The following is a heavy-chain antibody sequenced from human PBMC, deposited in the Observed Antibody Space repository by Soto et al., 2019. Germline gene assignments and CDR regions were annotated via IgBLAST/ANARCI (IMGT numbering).Heavy chain of an antibody. CDR3: ARDGGVYDYSPFDY. J-gene: IGHJ4*02. V-gene: IGHV1-69*12. Sequence: QVQLVQSGAEVKKPGSSVKVSCKASGGTFSSYAISWVRQAPGQGLEWMGGIFPIFGTADYAQKFQGRVTISADESTSTAYMELSSLRSEDTAVYYCARDGGVYDYSPFDYWGQGTLVTVSS. CDR1: GGTFSSYA. CDR2: IFPIFGTA. D-gene: IGHD4-4*01.